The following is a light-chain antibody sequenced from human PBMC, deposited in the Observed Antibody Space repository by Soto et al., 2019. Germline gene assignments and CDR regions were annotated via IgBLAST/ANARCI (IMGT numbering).Light chain of an antibody. J-gene: IGLJ3*02. Sequence: QAEVTQSPSASASLGASVKLTCTLSSGHSSYAIAWHQQQPEKGPRYLMKLNSDGSHSKGDGIPDRFSGSSSGAERYLTISSLQSEDEADYYCQTWGTGLLVFGGGTKLTVL. CDR3: QTWGTGLLV. V-gene: IGLV4-69*01. CDR1: SGHSSYA. CDR2: LNSDGSH.